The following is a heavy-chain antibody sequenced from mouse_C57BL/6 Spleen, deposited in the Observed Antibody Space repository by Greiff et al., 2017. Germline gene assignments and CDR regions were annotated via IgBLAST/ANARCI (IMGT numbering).Heavy chain of an antibody. J-gene: IGHJ3*01. Sequence: EVKLEESGGDLVKPGGSLKLSCAASGFTFSSYGMSWVRQTPDKRLEWVATISSGGSYTYYPDSVKGRFTISRDNAKNTLYLQMSSLKSEDTAMYYCARREDYYSSFAYWGQGTLVTVSA. CDR3: ARREDYYSSFAY. V-gene: IGHV5-6*02. D-gene: IGHD2-5*01. CDR1: GFTFSSYG. CDR2: ISSGGSYT.